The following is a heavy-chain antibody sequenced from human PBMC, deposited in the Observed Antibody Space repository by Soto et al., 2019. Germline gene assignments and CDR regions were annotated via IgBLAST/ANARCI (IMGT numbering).Heavy chain of an antibody. D-gene: IGHD3-16*01. CDR3: ARGGDVMRGTAPLNR. CDR1: GYTFTNYY. Sequence: QVQLVQSGAEVKKPGASVKVSCRTSGYTFTNYYMHWVRQAPGQGLEWMGIIKCSGGEPTYAQKFLATVTMTRETSSSAVYMEVSSLRSEDKAVYYCARGGDVMRGTAPLNRWGQGTRVSVSS. CDR2: IKCSGGEP. J-gene: IGHJ5*02. V-gene: IGHV1-46*03.